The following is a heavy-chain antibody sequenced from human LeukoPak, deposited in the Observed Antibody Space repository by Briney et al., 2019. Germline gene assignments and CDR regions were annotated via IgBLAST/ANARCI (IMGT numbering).Heavy chain of an antibody. CDR2: VYYSGRT. CDR1: GGSISSGDYY. J-gene: IGHJ5*02. D-gene: IGHD3-10*01. V-gene: IGHV4-61*08. Sequence: SETLSLTCTVSGGSISSGDYYWSWIRQPPGKGLEWIGFVYYSGRTSYNPSLKSRVTISVDTSKSQFSLRLSSVTAADTAMYYCARLGLGDEACLFDPWGQGTLVTVSS. CDR3: ARLGLGDEACLFDP.